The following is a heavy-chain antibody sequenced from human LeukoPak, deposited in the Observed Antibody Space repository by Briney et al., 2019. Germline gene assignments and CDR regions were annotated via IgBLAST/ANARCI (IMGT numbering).Heavy chain of an antibody. V-gene: IGHV4-59*01. CDR3: ARGEKELELPLAAATYYYYYMDV. Sequence: PSETLSLTCTVSGGSISSYYWSWTRQPPGKGLEWIGYIYYSGSTNYNPSLKSRVTISVDTSKNQFSLKLSSVTAADTAVYYCARGEKELELPLAAATYYYYYMDVWGKGTTVTVSS. J-gene: IGHJ6*03. D-gene: IGHD1-7*01. CDR1: GGSISSYY. CDR2: IYYSGST.